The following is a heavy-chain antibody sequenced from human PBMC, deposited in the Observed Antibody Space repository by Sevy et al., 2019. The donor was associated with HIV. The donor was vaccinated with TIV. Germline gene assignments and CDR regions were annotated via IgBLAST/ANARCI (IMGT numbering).Heavy chain of an antibody. CDR2: IWFDGSNT. J-gene: IGHJ4*02. Sequence: GGSLRLSCAASGFTFSTYGMHWVRQAPGKGLEWVAVIWFDGSNTYYADSVKGRFTTSREIAKNTLHLQMNSLRAEDTAVYYCATDLEFYDYGDYGPAFMPDYWGQGTLVTVSS. V-gene: IGHV3-33*01. CDR3: ATDLEFYDYGDYGPAFMPDY. CDR1: GFTFSTYG. D-gene: IGHD4-17*01.